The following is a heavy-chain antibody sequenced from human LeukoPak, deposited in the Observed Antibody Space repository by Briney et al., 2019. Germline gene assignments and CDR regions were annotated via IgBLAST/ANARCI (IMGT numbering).Heavy chain of an antibody. CDR1: GFTFSSYG. D-gene: IGHD2-15*01. Sequence: GGSLRLSCAASGFTFSSYGMHWVRQAPGKGLEWVAVISYDGSNKYYADSVKGRFTISGDNSKNTLYLQMNSLRAEDTAVYYCAKFQDTFHYYYGMDVWGKGTTVTVSS. CDR3: AKFQDTFHYYYGMDV. CDR2: ISYDGSNK. V-gene: IGHV3-30*18. J-gene: IGHJ6*04.